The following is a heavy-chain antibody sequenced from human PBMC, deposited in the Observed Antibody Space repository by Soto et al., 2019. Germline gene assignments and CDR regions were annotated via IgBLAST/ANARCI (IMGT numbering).Heavy chain of an antibody. D-gene: IGHD3-10*01. CDR2: MNPNSGNT. CDR1: GYTFTSYD. Sequence: GASVKVSCKASGYTFTSYDINWVRQATGQGLEWMGWMNPNSGNTGYAQKFQGRVTMTRNTSISTAYMELSSLRSEDTAVYYCARGGLWFGELLSYYYYYYMDVWGKGTTVTAP. V-gene: IGHV1-8*01. J-gene: IGHJ6*03. CDR3: ARGGLWFGELLSYYYYYYMDV.